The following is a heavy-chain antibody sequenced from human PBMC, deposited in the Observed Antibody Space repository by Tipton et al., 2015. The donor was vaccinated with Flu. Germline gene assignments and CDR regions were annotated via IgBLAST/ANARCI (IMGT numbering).Heavy chain of an antibody. CDR3: ARDNLPLYDDSHYGMGV. V-gene: IGHV1-46*01. CDR1: GYTFTSYN. Sequence: QVQLVQSGAEVKKPGASVRVSCKASGYTFTSYNMHWVRQAPGQGLEWMGKINPSGGTTTYAQKFQGRVTMTRDTPTTTLYMELSSLTSEDTAVYFCARDNLPLYDDSHYGMGVWGQGTTVTVSS. CDR2: INPSGGTT. D-gene: IGHD3-16*01. J-gene: IGHJ6*02.